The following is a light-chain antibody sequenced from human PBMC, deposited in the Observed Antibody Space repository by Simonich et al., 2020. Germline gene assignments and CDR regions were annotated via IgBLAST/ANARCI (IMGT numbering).Light chain of an antibody. J-gene: IGLJ3*02. CDR1: SRDVGSYNR. Sequence: QFALTQPPSVSGSPGQSVTISCTGTSRDVGSYNRVSWYQQHPGTAPKLMIYEVSNRPSGVPDRFSGAKSGNTASLTISGLQAEDEADYYCSSYTSSSTWVFGGGTKLTVL. CDR2: EVS. CDR3: SSYTSSSTWV. V-gene: IGLV2-18*02.